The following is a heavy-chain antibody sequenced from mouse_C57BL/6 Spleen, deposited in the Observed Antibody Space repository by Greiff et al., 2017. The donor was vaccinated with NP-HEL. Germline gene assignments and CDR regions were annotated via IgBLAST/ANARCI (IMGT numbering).Heavy chain of an antibody. D-gene: IGHD1-1*01. CDR2: ISSGSSTI. CDR3: AGYGSSYWYFDV. J-gene: IGHJ1*03. CDR1: GFTFSDYG. V-gene: IGHV5-17*01. Sequence: EVQRVESGGGLVKPGGSLKLSCAASGFTFSDYGMHWVRQAPEKGLEWVAYISSGSSTIYYADTVKGRFTISRDNAKNTQFLQMTSLRSEDTAMYYCAGYGSSYWYFDVWGTGTTVTVSS.